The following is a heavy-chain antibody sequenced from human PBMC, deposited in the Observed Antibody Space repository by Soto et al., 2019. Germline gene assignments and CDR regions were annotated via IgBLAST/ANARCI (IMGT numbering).Heavy chain of an antibody. Sequence: QVQLVQSGAEVKKPGSSVKVSCKTSGGTFSSHALTWLRQAPGQGLEWMGGIIPMFGTTYTSQKGQGRVAISADETTSTLELSSLRSEDTAVYFCARCDVCYPGGDDAFDLWGQGTTVIVSS. CDR1: GGTFSSHA. D-gene: IGHD2-21*02. V-gene: IGHV1-69*01. CDR3: ARCDVCYPGGDDAFDL. CDR2: IIPMFGTT. J-gene: IGHJ3*01.